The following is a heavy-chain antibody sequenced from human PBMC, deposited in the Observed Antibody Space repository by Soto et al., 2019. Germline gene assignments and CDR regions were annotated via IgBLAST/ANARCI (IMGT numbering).Heavy chain of an antibody. CDR2: IIPIFGTA. V-gene: IGHV1-69*13. D-gene: IGHD6-19*01. CDR1: GGTFSSYA. J-gene: IGHJ1*01. Sequence: SVKVSCKASGGTFSSYAISWVRQAPGQGLEWMGGIIPIFGTANYAQKFQGRVTITADESTSTAYMELSSLRSEDTAVYYCAREWQWLSQGYFQQWGQGTMVTVSS. CDR3: AREWQWLSQGYFQQ.